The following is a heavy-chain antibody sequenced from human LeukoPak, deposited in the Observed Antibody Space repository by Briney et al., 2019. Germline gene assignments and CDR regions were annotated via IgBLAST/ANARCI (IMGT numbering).Heavy chain of an antibody. V-gene: IGHV1-69*04. J-gene: IGHJ4*02. D-gene: IGHD3-22*01. CDR2: IIPILGIA. CDR1: GGTFSSYV. CDR3: ARDPLYDSSGPLGY. Sequence: SVKVSCKASGGTFSSYVISWVRQAPGQGLEWMGRIIPILGIANYAQKFQGRVTITADKSTSTAYMELSSLRSEDTAVYYCARDPLYDSSGPLGYWGQGTLVTVSS.